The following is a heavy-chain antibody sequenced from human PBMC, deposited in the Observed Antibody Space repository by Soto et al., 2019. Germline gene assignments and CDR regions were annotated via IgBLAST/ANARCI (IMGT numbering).Heavy chain of an antibody. Sequence: ASVKVSCKVSGYTLTELSMHWVRQAPGKGLEWMGGFDPEDGETIYAQKFQGRVTMTEDTSTDTAYMELSSLRSEDTAVYYCATGWVMITFGGVITKLKESNWFDPWGQGTLVTVSS. CDR3: ATGWVMITFGGVITKLKESNWFDP. V-gene: IGHV1-24*01. J-gene: IGHJ5*02. D-gene: IGHD3-16*02. CDR2: FDPEDGET. CDR1: GYTLTELS.